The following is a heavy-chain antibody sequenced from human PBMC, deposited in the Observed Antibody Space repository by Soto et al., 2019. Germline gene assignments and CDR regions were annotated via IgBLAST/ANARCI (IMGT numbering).Heavy chain of an antibody. CDR2: ISAYNGNT. CDR1: GYTFTSYG. Sequence: ASVKVSCKASGYTFTSYGISWVRQAPGQGLEWMGWISAYNGNTNYAQKLQGRVTMTTDTSTSTAYMELRSLRSEDTAVYYCARDRGGPQGYYDIFTDAFDVWGQGTKVTVSS. J-gene: IGHJ3*01. CDR3: ARDRGGPQGYYDIFTDAFDV. V-gene: IGHV1-18*01. D-gene: IGHD3-9*01.